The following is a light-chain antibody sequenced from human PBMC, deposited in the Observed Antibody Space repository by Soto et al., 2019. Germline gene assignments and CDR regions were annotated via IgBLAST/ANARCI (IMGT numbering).Light chain of an antibody. J-gene: IGKJ3*01. CDR3: QQRSNWPGT. CDR2: GAS. Sequence: EIVMTQSPATLSVSPGERATLSCRASQSVYNNLAWYQQKPGQAPRLLIYGASTRATGIPARFSGSGSGTEVTITISSLQYEDFAVYYCQQRSNWPGTFGPGTKVDIK. CDR1: QSVYNN. V-gene: IGKV3-15*01.